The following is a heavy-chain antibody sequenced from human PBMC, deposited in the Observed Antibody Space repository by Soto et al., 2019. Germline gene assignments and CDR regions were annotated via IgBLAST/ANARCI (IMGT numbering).Heavy chain of an antibody. V-gene: IGHV1-18*01. J-gene: IGHJ4*01. CDR1: RDRFASCG. Sequence: IGCEECRDRFASCGVNWALHDKGKGLEWVGWFNPANRNTNYAQKFQDRVSMTTDTSTNTAYMELRGLRSDDTAVYYCARVRFGAPFAFRGHGTPVPVSS. D-gene: IGHD3-16*01. CDR2: FNPANRNT. CDR3: ARVRFGAPFAF.